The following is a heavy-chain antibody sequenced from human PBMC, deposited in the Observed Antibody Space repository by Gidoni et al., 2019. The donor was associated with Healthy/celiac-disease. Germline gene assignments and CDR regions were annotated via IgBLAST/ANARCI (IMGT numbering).Heavy chain of an antibody. Sequence: EVQLVESGGGLVKPGGSLRLSCAASGFTFSSYSMNWVRLAPGKGLGLVSFISSSSSYIYYADSVKGRSTISRKNAKNSLYLQMNSLRAEDTAVYYCARDGDIVVVVAADAFDIWGQGTMVTVSS. CDR3: ARDGDIVVVVAADAFDI. V-gene: IGHV3-21*01. CDR1: GFTFSSYS. D-gene: IGHD2-15*01. J-gene: IGHJ3*02. CDR2: ISSSSSYI.